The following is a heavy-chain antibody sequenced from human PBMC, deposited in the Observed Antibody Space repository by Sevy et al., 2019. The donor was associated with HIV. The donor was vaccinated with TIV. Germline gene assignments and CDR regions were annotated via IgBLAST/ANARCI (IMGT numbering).Heavy chain of an antibody. D-gene: IGHD3-10*01. V-gene: IGHV3-21*01. CDR3: SRDGSGSLVAFDI. CDR2: ISSSSSYI. CDR1: GFTFSSYS. J-gene: IGHJ3*02. Sequence: GGSLRLSCAASGFTFSSYSMNWVRQAPGKGLEWVSSISSSSSYIYYANSVKGRYTISKDNAKNSLYLQMNSLRAEDTAVYYCSRDGSGSLVAFDIWGQGTMVTVSS.